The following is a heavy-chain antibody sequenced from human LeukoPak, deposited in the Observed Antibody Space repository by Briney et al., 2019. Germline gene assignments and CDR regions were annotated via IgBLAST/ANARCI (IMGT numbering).Heavy chain of an antibody. Sequence: GGSLRLSCAASGFTFSNYAMSWVRQAPGKGLEWVSAITGSDGSTYYANSVKGRFTISRDNSKNTLYLQMNSLRAADTAIYSCAKWGDYDVFTGYYDADYWGQGTLVTVSS. CDR1: GFTFSNYA. J-gene: IGHJ4*02. D-gene: IGHD3-9*01. CDR2: ITGSDGST. CDR3: AKWGDYDVFTGYYDADY. V-gene: IGHV3-23*01.